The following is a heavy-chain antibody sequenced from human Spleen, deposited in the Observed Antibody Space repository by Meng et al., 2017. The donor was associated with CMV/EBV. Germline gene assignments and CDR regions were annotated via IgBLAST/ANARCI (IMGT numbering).Heavy chain of an antibody. Sequence: GGSYYWTWLRQHPGKGLEWIGYIYYSGRTYYNPSLKSRVAISVDTSRNRFSLMLTSVTVADTAVYYCARVDIVVVPAAPSPWYFDLWGRGTLVTVSS. D-gene: IGHD2-2*03. V-gene: IGHV4-31*02. CDR2: IYYSGRT. CDR3: ARVDIVVVPAAPSPWYFDL. J-gene: IGHJ2*01. CDR1: GGSYY.